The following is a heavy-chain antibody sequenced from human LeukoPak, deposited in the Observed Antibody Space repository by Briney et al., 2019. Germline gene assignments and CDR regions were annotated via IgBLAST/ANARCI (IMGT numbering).Heavy chain of an antibody. D-gene: IGHD5-12*01. Sequence: SETLSLTCAVSGYSISSGYYWGWIRQPPGKGLEWIGSIYHSGSTYYNPSLKSRVTISVDTSKNQFSLKLSSVTAADTAVYYCARSGIVATTTGYYFDYWGQGTLVTVSS. CDR2: IYHSGST. V-gene: IGHV4-38-2*01. J-gene: IGHJ4*02. CDR3: ARSGIVATTTGYYFDY. CDR1: GYSISSGYY.